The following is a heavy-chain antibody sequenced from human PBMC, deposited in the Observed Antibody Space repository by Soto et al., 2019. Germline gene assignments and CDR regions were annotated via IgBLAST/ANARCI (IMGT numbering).Heavy chain of an antibody. CDR1: GYTFPSSG. CDR2: ISAYNGNT. Sequence: SVKVSCRASGYTFPSSGISWVRQAPGQGLEWMGWISAYNGNTNYAQKLQGRVTMTTDTSTSTAYMELRSLRSDDTAVYYCARAPHRFYGDYERDDYWGQGTLVTVSS. D-gene: IGHD4-17*01. CDR3: ARAPHRFYGDYERDDY. J-gene: IGHJ4*02. V-gene: IGHV1-18*01.